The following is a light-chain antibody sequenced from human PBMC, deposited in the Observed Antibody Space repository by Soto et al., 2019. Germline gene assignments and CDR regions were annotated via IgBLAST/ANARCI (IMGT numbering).Light chain of an antibody. J-gene: IGKJ2*01. Sequence: EIVMTQSPATLSVSPGERATLSRRASQTVDTNYLAWYQQIPGQAPRLLIYGASTRATGIPDRFSGSGSGTDFTLTISSLQSEDFAVYYGQQRSNWPPMYTFGQGTKVDIK. CDR1: QTVDTN. CDR3: QQRSNWPPMYT. V-gene: IGKV3D-15*01. CDR2: GAS.